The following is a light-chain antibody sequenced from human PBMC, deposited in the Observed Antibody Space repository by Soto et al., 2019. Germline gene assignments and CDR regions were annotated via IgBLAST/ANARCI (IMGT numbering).Light chain of an antibody. Sequence: DIQMTQSPSSLSASVGDRFTITCRASQSISFYLNWYQQKPGKAPKLLIFAASSLQSGVPSRFSGSGSGTDFTLTISSLQPEDFATYYCQQSDSNPRTFGPGTKVDIK. CDR3: QQSDSNPRT. CDR2: AAS. CDR1: QSISFY. V-gene: IGKV1-39*01. J-gene: IGKJ1*01.